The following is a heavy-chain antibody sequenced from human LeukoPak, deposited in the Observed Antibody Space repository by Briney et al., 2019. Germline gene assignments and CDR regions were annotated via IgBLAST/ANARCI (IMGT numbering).Heavy chain of an antibody. J-gene: IGHJ3*01. CDR1: GYSFTTYW. D-gene: IGHD2-8*01. V-gene: IGHV5-51*01. CDR3: ARRLESLMDAFDV. Sequence: GESLKISCQGSGYSFTTYWIGWVRQMPGNGLEWMGIMYPGDSDIRYSPSFQGQVTISADKSISTAYLQWSSLRASDTAMYYCARRLESLMDAFDVWGQGTMVTVSS. CDR2: MYPGDSDI.